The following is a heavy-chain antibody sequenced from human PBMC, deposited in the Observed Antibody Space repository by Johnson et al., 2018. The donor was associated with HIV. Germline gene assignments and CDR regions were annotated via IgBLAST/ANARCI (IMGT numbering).Heavy chain of an antibody. V-gene: IGHV3-23*01. Sequence: ADSVKGRFTISRDNSKNTLFLQMNSLRAEDTAVYYCARRRYSSTWRDASVIWGQGTMVTVSS. CDR3: ARRRYSSTWRDASVI. D-gene: IGHD2-2*01. J-gene: IGHJ3*02.